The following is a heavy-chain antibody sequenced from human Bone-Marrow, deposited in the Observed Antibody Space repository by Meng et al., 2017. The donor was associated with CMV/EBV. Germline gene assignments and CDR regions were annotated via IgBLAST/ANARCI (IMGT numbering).Heavy chain of an antibody. J-gene: IGHJ3*02. D-gene: IGHD4-23*01. CDR1: GFTFNNYW. V-gene: IGHV3-74*01. CDR2: IDIDGSST. CDR3: ASGNSHAFDI. Sequence: GESLKISCAASGFTFNNYWMHWVRQVPGKGLVWVSRIDIDGSSTTYADSVKGRFTVSRDNDKNTLSLQMNSLRAEDTAVYYCASGNSHAFDIWGQGTMVTVSS.